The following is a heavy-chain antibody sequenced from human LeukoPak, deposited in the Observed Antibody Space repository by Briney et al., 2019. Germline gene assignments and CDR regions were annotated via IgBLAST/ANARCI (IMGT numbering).Heavy chain of an antibody. CDR3: TTEFLPWYNWNEKLDAFDI. D-gene: IGHD1-1*01. CDR1: GFTFSNAW. J-gene: IGHJ3*02. CDR2: IKSKTDGGTT. V-gene: IGHV3-15*01. Sequence: GGSLRLSCADSGFTFSNAWMSWVRQAPGKGLEWVGRIKSKTDGGTTDYAAPVKGRFTISRDDSKNTLYLQMNSLKTEDTAVYYCTTEFLPWYNWNEKLDAFDIWGQGTMVTVSS.